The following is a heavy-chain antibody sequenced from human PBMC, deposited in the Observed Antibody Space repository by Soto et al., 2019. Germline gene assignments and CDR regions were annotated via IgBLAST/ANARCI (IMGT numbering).Heavy chain of an antibody. V-gene: IGHV3-43*02. Sequence: GVSRRLSWAASGFTFGKYAISWVRHAARKGLEWVSLIRWDGGSTYYADSVKGRFTISRDNSKNSLYLQMNSLRTEDTALYYCAKDIGGYGYGVYYYYYGMDVWGQGTTVTVSS. CDR3: AKDIGGYGYGVYYYYYGMDV. D-gene: IGHD5-18*01. CDR1: GFTFGKYA. CDR2: IRWDGGST. J-gene: IGHJ6*02.